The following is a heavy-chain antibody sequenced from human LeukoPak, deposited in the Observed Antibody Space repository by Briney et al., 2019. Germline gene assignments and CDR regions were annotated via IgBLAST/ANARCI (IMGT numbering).Heavy chain of an antibody. Sequence: QPGGSLRLSCAASGFTFRSYRMHWVRQAPGKGLVWVSHIHSDGSSTSYADSVQGRFTISRDNAKNTLYLQMNSLRAEDTAVYYCARHNYGYDYWGQGTLVTVSS. CDR2: IHSDGSST. D-gene: IGHD3-10*01. CDR3: ARHNYGYDY. V-gene: IGHV3-74*01. CDR1: GFTFRSYR. J-gene: IGHJ4*02.